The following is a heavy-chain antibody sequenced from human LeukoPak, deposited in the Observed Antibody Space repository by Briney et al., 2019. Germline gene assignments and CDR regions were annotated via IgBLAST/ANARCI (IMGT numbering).Heavy chain of an antibody. J-gene: IGHJ3*02. CDR1: GFTFSSYS. Sequence: GRSLRLSCAASGFTFSSYSMNWVRQAPGKGLEWVSYISSSSSTIYYADSVKGRFTISRDNAKNSLYLQMNSLRAEDTAVYYCASDCGGDCSYAFDIWGQGTMVTVSS. D-gene: IGHD2-21*02. V-gene: IGHV3-48*01. CDR2: ISSSSSTI. CDR3: ASDCGGDCSYAFDI.